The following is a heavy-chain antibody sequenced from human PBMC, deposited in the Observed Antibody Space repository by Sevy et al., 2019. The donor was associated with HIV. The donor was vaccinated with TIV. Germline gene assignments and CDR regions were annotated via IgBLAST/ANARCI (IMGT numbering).Heavy chain of an antibody. CDR1: GFTFSNAW. J-gene: IGHJ4*02. CDR2: IKSKTDGGTT. V-gene: IGHV3-15*01. Sequence: GGSLRLSCAASGFTFSNAWMSWVRQAPGKGLEWVGRIKSKTDGGTTDYVAPVKGRVTISRDDSKNTQYLQMNSLKTEDTAVYYCTTSRKQWLVNFDYWGQGTLVTVSS. CDR3: TTSRKQWLVNFDY. D-gene: IGHD6-19*01.